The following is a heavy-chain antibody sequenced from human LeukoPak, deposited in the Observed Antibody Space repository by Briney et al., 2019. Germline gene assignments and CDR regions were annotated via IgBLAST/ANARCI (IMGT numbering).Heavy chain of an antibody. CDR3: AKDSQSGGYSYSYGNFDC. J-gene: IGHJ4*02. CDR1: GFTFSSYA. V-gene: IGHV3-23*01. D-gene: IGHD5-18*01. CDR2: IKGSGDYT. Sequence: PGGSLRLSCAASGFTFSSYAMSWVRPAPGKGLEWVSAIKGSGDYTYYADSVKGRFTISGDNSKNTLYLQMNSLRAEDTAVYYCAKDSQSGGYSYSYGNFDCWGQGTLVTVSS.